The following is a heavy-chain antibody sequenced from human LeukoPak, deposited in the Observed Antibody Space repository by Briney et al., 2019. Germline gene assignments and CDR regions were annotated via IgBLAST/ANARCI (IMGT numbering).Heavy chain of an antibody. Sequence: GASVKVSCKASGYTFTSYGISWVRQAPGQGLEWMGWISAYNGNTNYAQKLQGRVTMTTDTSTSAAYMELRSLRSDDTAVYYCARDMHIVVVTEFDYWGQGTLVTVSS. D-gene: IGHD2-21*02. J-gene: IGHJ4*02. CDR1: GYTFTSYG. CDR2: ISAYNGNT. V-gene: IGHV1-18*01. CDR3: ARDMHIVVVTEFDY.